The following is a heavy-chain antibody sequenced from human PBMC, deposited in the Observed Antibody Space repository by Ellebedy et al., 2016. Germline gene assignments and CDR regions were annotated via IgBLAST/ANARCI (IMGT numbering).Heavy chain of an antibody. Sequence: SETLSLXXAVSGYSISSGYYWGWIRQPPGKGLEWIGYIYYSGSTNYNPSLKSRVTISVDTSKNQFSLKLSSVTAADTAVYYCARETGGGSDYWGQGTLVTVSS. V-gene: IGHV4-61*01. D-gene: IGHD7-27*01. CDR2: IYYSGST. CDR1: GYSISSGYY. CDR3: ARETGGGSDY. J-gene: IGHJ4*02.